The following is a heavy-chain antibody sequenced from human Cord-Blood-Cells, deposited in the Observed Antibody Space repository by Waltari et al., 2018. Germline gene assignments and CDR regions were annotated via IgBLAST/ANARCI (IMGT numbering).Heavy chain of an antibody. CDR2: FDPEDGET. Sequence: QVQLVQSGAEVKKPGASVKVSCKVSGYTLTELSMHWVRQAPGKWLEWMGGFDPEDGETIYAQKFQGRVTMTEDTSTDTAYMELSSLRSEDTAVYYCATVKGGSRFLEWLLFDYWGQGTLVTVSS. CDR3: ATVKGGSRFLEWLLFDY. V-gene: IGHV1-24*01. J-gene: IGHJ4*02. CDR1: GYTLTELS. D-gene: IGHD3-3*01.